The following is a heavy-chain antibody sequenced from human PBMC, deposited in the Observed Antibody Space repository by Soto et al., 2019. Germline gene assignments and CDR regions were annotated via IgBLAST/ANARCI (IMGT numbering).Heavy chain of an antibody. CDR2: ISGSGGST. CDR3: AKSGGSYYYYGMDV. CDR1: GFTFSSYA. Sequence: GWSLRLSCAASGFTFSSYAMSWVRQAPGKGLEWVSAISGSGGSTYYADSVKGRFTISRDNSKNTLYLQMNSLRAEDTAVYYCAKSGGSYYYYGMDVWGQGTTVTVSS. V-gene: IGHV3-23*01. J-gene: IGHJ6*02. D-gene: IGHD1-26*01.